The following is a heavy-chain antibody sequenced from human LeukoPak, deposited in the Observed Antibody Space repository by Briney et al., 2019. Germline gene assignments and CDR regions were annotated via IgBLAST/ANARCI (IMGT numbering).Heavy chain of an antibody. D-gene: IGHD2-2*02. CDR1: GDSISNYY. V-gene: IGHV4-4*07. J-gene: IGHJ6*03. CDR3: ARGAEYCSSTSCYKYYYYYMDV. Sequence: SETLSLTCTVSGDSISNYYWSWIRQPAGKGLEWIGRIYTSGSTNYNPSLRSRVTMSVDTSKNQFSLKLSSVTAADTAVYYCARGAEYCSSTSCYKYYYYYMDVWGKGTTVTVSS. CDR2: IYTSGST.